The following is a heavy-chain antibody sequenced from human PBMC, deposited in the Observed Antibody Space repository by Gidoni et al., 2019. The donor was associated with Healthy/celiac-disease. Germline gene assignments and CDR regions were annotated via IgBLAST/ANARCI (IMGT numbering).Heavy chain of an antibody. J-gene: IGHJ3*02. V-gene: IGHV3-48*03. D-gene: IGHD2-15*01. CDR1: GFTFSSHE. CDR3: ARADIVVVVAGAEDYDAFDI. Sequence: EVQLVESGGGLVQPGGSLRLSCAASGFTFSSHELHWFRQAPGKGLVWVSYISSSGSTIYYADSVKGRFTISRDNAKNSLYLQMNSLRAEDTAVYYCARADIVVVVAGAEDYDAFDIWGQGTMVTVSS. CDR2: ISSSGSTI.